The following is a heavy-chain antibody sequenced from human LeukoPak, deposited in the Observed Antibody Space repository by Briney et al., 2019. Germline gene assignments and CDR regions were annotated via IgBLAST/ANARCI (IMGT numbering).Heavy chain of an antibody. D-gene: IGHD1-26*01. CDR2: MNPNSGNT. CDR1: GYTFTSYD. J-gene: IGHJ6*03. CDR3: ARGPHLLSYYYYMDV. Sequence: GASVKVSCKASGYTFTSYDTNWVRQATGQGLEWMGWMNPNSGNTGYAQKFQGRVTMTRNTSISTAYMELSSLRSEDTAVYYCARGPHLLSYYYYMDVWGKGTTVTISS. V-gene: IGHV1-8*01.